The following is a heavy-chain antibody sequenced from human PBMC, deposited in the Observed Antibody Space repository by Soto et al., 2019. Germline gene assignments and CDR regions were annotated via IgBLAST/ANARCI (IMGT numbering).Heavy chain of an antibody. CDR1: GFTFSTYA. CDR3: ARANWNNVPFFDY. J-gene: IGHJ4*02. Sequence: GGSLRLSCAASGFTFSTYAMTWVRQAQGKGLEWVAKIKEDESEKYYVDSVKGRFTVFRDNAKNTLYLQMNSLRGEDTAVYFCARANWNNVPFFDYWGQGTQVTVSS. CDR2: IKEDESEK. D-gene: IGHD1-1*01. V-gene: IGHV3-7*01.